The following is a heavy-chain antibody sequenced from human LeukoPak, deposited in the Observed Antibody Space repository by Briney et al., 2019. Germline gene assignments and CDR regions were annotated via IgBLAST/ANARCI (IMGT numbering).Heavy chain of an antibody. CDR2: IYYSGST. CDR3: ARHASLYSSSSPYYFDY. D-gene: IGHD6-13*01. Sequence: PSETLSLTCTVSGGSISSYYWSWIRQPPGKGLEWIGYIYYSGSTNYNPSLKSRVTISVDTSKNQFSLKLSSVTAADTAVYYCARHASLYSSSSPYYFDYWGQGTLVTVSS. J-gene: IGHJ4*02. V-gene: IGHV4-59*08. CDR1: GGSISSYY.